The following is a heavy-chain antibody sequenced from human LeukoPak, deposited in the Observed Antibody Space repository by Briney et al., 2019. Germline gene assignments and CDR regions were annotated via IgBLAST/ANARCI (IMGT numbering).Heavy chain of an antibody. Sequence: GGSLRLSCAASGFTFNKYAMNWVRQPPGKGLEWVASIAGTGGSTYYADSVTGRFTLSRDNSKNTLYLQLNSLRAEDSGIYYCAKAFRIVGIGNPDDAFDVWGQGTVVTVS. D-gene: IGHD1-26*01. CDR2: IAGTGGST. CDR3: AKAFRIVGIGNPDDAFDV. CDR1: GFTFNKYA. V-gene: IGHV3-23*01. J-gene: IGHJ3*01.